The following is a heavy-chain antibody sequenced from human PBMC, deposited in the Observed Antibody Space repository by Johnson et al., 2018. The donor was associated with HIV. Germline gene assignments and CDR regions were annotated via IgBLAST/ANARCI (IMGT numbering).Heavy chain of an antibody. CDR2: ISWNSGGI. J-gene: IGHJ3*02. D-gene: IGHD1-26*01. CDR1: GFTFDDYA. CDR3: ARRDSGSLSFDI. V-gene: IGHV3-9*01. Sequence: VQLVESGGGVVQPGGSLRLSCAASGFTFDDYAMHWVRQAPGKGLEWVSGISWNSGGIGYADSVKGRLTISSDNGKNSLYMQMNTLRAEDTALYYCARRDSGSLSFDIWGQGTMVTVSS.